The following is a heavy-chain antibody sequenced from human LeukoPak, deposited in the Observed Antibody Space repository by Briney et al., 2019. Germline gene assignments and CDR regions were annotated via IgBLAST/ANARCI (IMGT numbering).Heavy chain of an antibody. CDR1: GYTFTSYG. J-gene: IGHJ4*02. V-gene: IGHV1-18*01. CDR2: ISAYNGNT. CDR3: ARANDIVVVPPDDY. Sequence: ASVKVSCKASGYTFTSYGISWVRQAPGQGLEWMGWISAYNGNTNYAQKLQGRDTMTTDTSTSTAYMELRSLRSDDTAVYYCARANDIVVVPPDDYWGQGTLVTVSS. D-gene: IGHD2-2*01.